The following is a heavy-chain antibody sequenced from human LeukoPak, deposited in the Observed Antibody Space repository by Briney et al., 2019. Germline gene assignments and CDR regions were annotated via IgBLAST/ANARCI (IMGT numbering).Heavy chain of an antibody. Sequence: PGGSLRLSCAASGFTVSSNYMSWVRQAPGKGLEWVSVIYSGGSTYYADSVKGRFTISRDNSKNSLYLQMNSLRAEDTAVYYCARGGEETYYDFWSGYYISPFDYWGQGTLVTVSS. CDR3: ARGGEETYYDFWSGYYISPFDY. V-gene: IGHV3-53*01. CDR2: IYSGGST. J-gene: IGHJ4*02. CDR1: GFTVSSNY. D-gene: IGHD3-3*01.